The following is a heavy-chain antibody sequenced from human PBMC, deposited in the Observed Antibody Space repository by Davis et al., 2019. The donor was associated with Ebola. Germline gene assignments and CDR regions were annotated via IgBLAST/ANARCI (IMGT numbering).Heavy chain of an antibody. CDR2: IYYSGST. V-gene: IGHV4-39*01. D-gene: IGHD3-22*01. CDR1: GGSISSSSYY. CDR3: ARHGGNSCYYNFDY. Sequence: SETLSLTCTVSGGSISSSSYYWGWIRQPPGKGLEWIGSIYYSGSTYYNPSLKSRVTISVDTSKNQFSLKLSSVTAADTAVYYCARHGGNSCYYNFDYWGQGVLVTVSS. J-gene: IGHJ4*02.